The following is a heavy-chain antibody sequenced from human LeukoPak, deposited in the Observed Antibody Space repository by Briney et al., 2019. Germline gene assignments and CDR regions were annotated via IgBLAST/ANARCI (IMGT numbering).Heavy chain of an antibody. Sequence: PGGSLRLSCAASGFTFTTYTMNWVRQAPGKGLEWVSDISSSGSYIDYADSVKGRFTVSRENAKNSLFLQMSSLSVEDTAVYYCARSLIADGAFDIWGQGTMVTVSS. V-gene: IGHV3-21*01. CDR1: GFTFTTYT. CDR3: ARSLIADGAFDI. CDR2: ISSSGSYI. D-gene: IGHD2-21*01. J-gene: IGHJ3*02.